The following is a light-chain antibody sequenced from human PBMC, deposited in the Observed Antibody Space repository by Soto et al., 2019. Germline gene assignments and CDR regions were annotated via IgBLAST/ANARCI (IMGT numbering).Light chain of an antibody. CDR1: QSIGSS. CDR3: QQSYNTPYT. Sequence: DIQMTQSPSSLSASVGGRVTITCRASQSIGSSLNWYQQKPGKAPNLLIYAASILQGGVPSRFSGSGSGTDFTLTISSLQLEDFAVYYCQQSYNTPYTIGQGTTLEIK. CDR2: AAS. J-gene: IGKJ2*01. V-gene: IGKV1-39*01.